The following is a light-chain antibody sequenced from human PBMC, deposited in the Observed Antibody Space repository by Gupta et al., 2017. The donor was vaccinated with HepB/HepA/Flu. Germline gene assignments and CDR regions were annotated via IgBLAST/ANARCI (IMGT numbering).Light chain of an antibody. CDR2: ENK. CDR3: ETWDSSLSAGV. Sequence: QSVLTQPPSVSAAPGQKVTISCSGSSSNIGNKYVSWYQHLPGKAPKLLIYENKKRPSGIPDRFSGSKSGTSATLTITVLEAGDEAEYYCETWDSSLSAGVFGGGTKLTVL. J-gene: IGLJ2*01. V-gene: IGLV1-51*02. CDR1: SSNIGNKY.